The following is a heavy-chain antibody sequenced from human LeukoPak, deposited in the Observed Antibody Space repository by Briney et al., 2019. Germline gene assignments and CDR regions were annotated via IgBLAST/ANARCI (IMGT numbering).Heavy chain of an antibody. J-gene: IGHJ4*02. Sequence: HTGGSLRLSCTVSGFTVSSNSMSWVRQAPGKGLEWVSFIYSGGNTHYSDSVKGRFTIPRDNSKNTLYLQMNSLRAEDTAVYYCARRAGEYSHPYDYWGQGTLVTVSS. D-gene: IGHD4-17*01. CDR1: GFTVSSNS. CDR2: IYSGGNT. V-gene: IGHV3-53*01. CDR3: ARRAGEYSHPYDY.